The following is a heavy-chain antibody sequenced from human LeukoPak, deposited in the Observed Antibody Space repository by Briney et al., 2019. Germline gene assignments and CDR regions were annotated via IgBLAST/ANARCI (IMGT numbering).Heavy chain of an antibody. Sequence: ASEKVSCKASGYTFTSSDINWERQATGQGPEWMGWINPKSGRTCYAKKFQDRFSMSKNSSISTAYIEVSSLRFEDTAVYYCARGRSGLAAAGAYDYWGQGTLITDPS. D-gene: IGHD6-13*01. J-gene: IGHJ4*02. CDR1: GYTFTSSD. V-gene: IGHV1-8*01. CDR3: ARGRSGLAAAGAYDY. CDR2: INPKSGRT.